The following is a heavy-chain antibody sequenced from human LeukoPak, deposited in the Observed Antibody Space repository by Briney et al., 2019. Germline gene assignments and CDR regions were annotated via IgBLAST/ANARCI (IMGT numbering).Heavy chain of an antibody. D-gene: IGHD6-13*01. V-gene: IGHV1-69*13. CDR3: ARGPYSSSWYPPGLGPPDY. CDR2: IIPIFGTA. Sequence: SVRVSCKASGGTFRSYAIRWVRQAPGQGVEWMGGIIPIFGTANSAQKFQGRVTITAHESTSTAYMELSSLRSEDTAVYYCARGPYSSSWYPPGLGPPDYWGQGTLVTVSS. J-gene: IGHJ4*02. CDR1: GGTFRSYA.